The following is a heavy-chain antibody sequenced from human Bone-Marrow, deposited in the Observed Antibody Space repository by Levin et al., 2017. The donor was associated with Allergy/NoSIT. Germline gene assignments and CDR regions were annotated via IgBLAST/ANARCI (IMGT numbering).Heavy chain of an antibody. J-gene: IGHJ5*02. CDR3: AREVIPRGSSRQWLPRDWFDP. CDR2: INPVNGNT. V-gene: IGHV1-3*01. CDR1: GYSFTHYA. Sequence: ASVKVSCKASGYSFTHYAIHWVRQAPGQRLEWMGWINPVNGNTKYSQHFQGRVTITKDTSARTVYVELSSLRSEDTAVYYCAREVIPRGSSRQWLPRDWFDPWGQGTLVTVSS. D-gene: IGHD5-12*01.